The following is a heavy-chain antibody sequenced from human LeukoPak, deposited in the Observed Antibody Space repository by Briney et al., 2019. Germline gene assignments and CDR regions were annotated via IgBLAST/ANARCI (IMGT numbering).Heavy chain of an antibody. D-gene: IGHD1-1*01. V-gene: IGHV3-21*01. CDR2: ISSSSSYI. CDR1: GFTFSSYS. J-gene: IGHJ5*02. CDR3: ARVLSRGLEPPFDP. Sequence: GGSLRLSCAASGFTFSSYSMNWVRQAPGKGLEWVSSISSSSSYIYYADSVKGRFTISRDNAKNSLYLQMNSLRAEDTAVYYCARVLSRGLEPPFDPWGQGTLVTVSS.